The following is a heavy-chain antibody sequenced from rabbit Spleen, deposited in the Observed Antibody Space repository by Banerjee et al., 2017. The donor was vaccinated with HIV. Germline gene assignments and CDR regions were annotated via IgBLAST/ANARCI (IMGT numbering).Heavy chain of an antibody. CDR3: ARDLTSAIGWNFNL. J-gene: IGHJ4*01. D-gene: IGHD1-1*01. V-gene: IGHV1S45*01. Sequence: QEQLEESGGDLVKPGASLTLTCKASGFSRSTGYWICWVRQAPGKGLEWIACINTINGNNVYATWAKGRFTISKASWTTVTLQMTSLTAADTARYFCARDLTSAIGWNFNLWGPGTLSPS. CDR1: GFSRSTGYW. CDR2: INTINGNN.